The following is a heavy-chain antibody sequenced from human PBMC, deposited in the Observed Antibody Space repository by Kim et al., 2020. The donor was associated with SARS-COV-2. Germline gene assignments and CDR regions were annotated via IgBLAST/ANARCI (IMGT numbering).Heavy chain of an antibody. V-gene: IGHV4-4*09. CDR1: GGSVSYDF. J-gene: IGHJ2*01. D-gene: IGHD3-22*01. CDR3: VRLSNSNSRVRYFYFDS. CDR2: VYNDGTT. Sequence: SETLSLTCTVSGGSVSYDFWSWIRQPPGKGLEWIGYVYNDGTTSYNPSLRGRLTISLDMSKNQFSLKLISVTAADTAVYYCVRLSNSNSRVRYFYFDSWG.